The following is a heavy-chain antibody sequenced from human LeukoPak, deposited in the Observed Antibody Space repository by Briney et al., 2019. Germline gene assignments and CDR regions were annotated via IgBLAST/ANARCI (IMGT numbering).Heavy chain of an antibody. CDR1: GFTFSSHA. CDR3: AARNGGPYHFDY. Sequence: PGGSLRLSCAASGFTFSSHAMTWVRQAPGKGLEWVSSITGRSSVTYYADSVKGRFTISRDNSRNTVYLQMNSLRGEDTALYYCAARNGGPYHFDYWGRGTLVTVSS. V-gene: IGHV3-23*01. CDR2: ITGRSSVT. J-gene: IGHJ4*02. D-gene: IGHD7-27*01.